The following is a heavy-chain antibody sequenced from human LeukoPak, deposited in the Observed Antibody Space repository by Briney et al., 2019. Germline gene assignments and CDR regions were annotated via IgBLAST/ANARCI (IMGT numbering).Heavy chain of an antibody. CDR2: ISYDGSNK. CDR1: GFTFSSYG. J-gene: IGHJ4*02. CDR3: AKDWAVAVHKDY. D-gene: IGHD6-19*01. V-gene: IGHV3-30*18. Sequence: PGGSLRLSCAASGFTFSSYGVHWVRQAPGKGLEWVAVISYDGSNKYYADSVKGRFTISRDNSKNTLYLQMNSLRAEDTAVYYCAKDWAVAVHKDYWGQGTLVTVSS.